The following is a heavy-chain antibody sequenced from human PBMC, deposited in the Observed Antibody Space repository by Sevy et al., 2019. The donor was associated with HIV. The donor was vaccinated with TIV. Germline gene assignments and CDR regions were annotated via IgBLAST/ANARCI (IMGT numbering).Heavy chain of an antibody. V-gene: IGHV1-24*01. CDR2: FDEDGEI. J-gene: IGHJ4*02. CDR3: ATDIVVGRDY. D-gene: IGHD2-2*01. Sequence: ASVKVSCKVSGYTLTALSMHWVRQAPGKGLEWMGGFDEDGEIMYAQKFQGRVTMTEDTSTDTDYMELSSLRSEDTAMYYCATDIVVGRDYWGQGTLVTVSS. CDR1: GYTLTALS.